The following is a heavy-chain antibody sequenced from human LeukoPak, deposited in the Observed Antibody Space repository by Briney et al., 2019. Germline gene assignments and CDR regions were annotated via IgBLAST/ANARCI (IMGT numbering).Heavy chain of an antibody. CDR1: GGTFSSYA. D-gene: IGHD1-26*01. CDR3: AREEPSGSHSD. Sequence: GASVKVSCKASGGTFSSYAISWVRQAPGQGLEWMGWINPNSGGTNYAQKFQGRVTMTRDTSISTAYMELSRLRSDDTAVYYCAREEPSGSHSDWGQGTLVTVSS. CDR2: INPNSGGT. V-gene: IGHV1-2*02. J-gene: IGHJ4*02.